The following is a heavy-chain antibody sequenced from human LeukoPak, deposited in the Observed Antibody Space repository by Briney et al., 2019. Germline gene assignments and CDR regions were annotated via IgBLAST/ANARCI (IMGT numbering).Heavy chain of an antibody. D-gene: IGHD2-2*01. CDR1: GFILSSYS. CDR2: ISGSGGST. V-gene: IGHV3-23*01. J-gene: IGHJ6*04. CDR3: AKDWGHCSSTSCYNYYYYYGMDV. Sequence: GGSLGLSRAASGFILSSYSMNWVRQAPGKGLEWFAAISGSGGSTYYADSVKGRFTISRDNSKNTLYLQMNSLRAEDTAVYYCAKDWGHCSSTSCYNYYYYYGMDVWGKGTTVTVSS.